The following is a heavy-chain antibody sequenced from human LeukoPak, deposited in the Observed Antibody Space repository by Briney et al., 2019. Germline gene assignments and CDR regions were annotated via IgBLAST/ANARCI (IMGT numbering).Heavy chain of an antibody. CDR1: GGSISSSSYY. J-gene: IGHJ4*02. V-gene: IGHV4-39*01. Sequence: SETLSLTCTVSGGSISSSSYYWGWIRQPPGKGLEWIGSIYYSGSTYYNPSLKSRVTISVDTSKNQFSLKLSSVTAADTAVYYCARHRLDYGGIGPTDYWGQGTLVTVSS. CDR3: ARHRLDYGGIGPTDY. D-gene: IGHD4-23*01. CDR2: IYYSGST.